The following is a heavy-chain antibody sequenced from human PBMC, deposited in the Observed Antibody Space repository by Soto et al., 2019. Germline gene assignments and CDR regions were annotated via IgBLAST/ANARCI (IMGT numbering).Heavy chain of an antibody. J-gene: IGHJ5*02. CDR3: AKGALWFGEFPREFDP. Sequence: GGSLRLSCAASGFTFSSYWMHWVRQAPGKGLVWVSRINSDGSSTSYADPVKGRFTISRDNAKNTLYLQMNSLRAEDTAVYYCAKGALWFGEFPREFDPWGQGTLVTVSS. CDR2: INSDGSST. CDR1: GFTFSSYW. D-gene: IGHD3-10*01. V-gene: IGHV3-74*01.